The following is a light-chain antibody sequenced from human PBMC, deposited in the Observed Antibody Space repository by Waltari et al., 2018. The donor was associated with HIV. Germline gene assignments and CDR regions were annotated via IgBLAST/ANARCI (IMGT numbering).Light chain of an antibody. Sequence: DIQMTQSPSSLSASVGVRVTITCQASQDIRKYLNWYQQKPGKAPKLLIFDASHLKIGVPSRFSGSGSDTHFTLTISSLQPEDFATYFCQQYHRVPLNFGGGTKVEIK. CDR3: QQYHRVPLN. CDR1: QDIRKY. J-gene: IGKJ4*01. V-gene: IGKV1-33*01. CDR2: DAS.